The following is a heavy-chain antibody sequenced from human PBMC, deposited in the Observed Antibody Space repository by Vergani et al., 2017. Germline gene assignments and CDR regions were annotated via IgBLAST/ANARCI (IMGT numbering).Heavy chain of an antibody. Sequence: QVQLQESGPRLVKPSETLSLTCTVSGDSITSYYWNWIRQPPGRGLEWIGYIYYSGSTNYNPSLKSRVTISVDTSKNQFSLKLSSVTAADTAVYYCARGGVATFGSFDYWGQGTLVTVSS. CDR3: ARGGVATFGSFDY. CDR2: IYYSGST. J-gene: IGHJ4*02. V-gene: IGHV4-59*01. CDR1: GDSITSYY. D-gene: IGHD5-12*01.